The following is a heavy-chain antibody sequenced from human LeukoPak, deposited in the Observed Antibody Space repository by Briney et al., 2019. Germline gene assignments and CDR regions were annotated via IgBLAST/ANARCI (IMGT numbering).Heavy chain of an antibody. V-gene: IGHV1-2*02. J-gene: IGHJ4*02. Sequence: ASVKVSCKASGYTFTDYYMHWVRQAPGQGLEWMGWINPNSGGTNYAQKFQGRVTMTRDTSISTAYMELSRLRSDDTAVYYCARVLYDFWSGSFDYWGQGTLVTVSS. CDR3: ARVLYDFWSGSFDY. D-gene: IGHD3-3*01. CDR1: GYTFTDYY. CDR2: INPNSGGT.